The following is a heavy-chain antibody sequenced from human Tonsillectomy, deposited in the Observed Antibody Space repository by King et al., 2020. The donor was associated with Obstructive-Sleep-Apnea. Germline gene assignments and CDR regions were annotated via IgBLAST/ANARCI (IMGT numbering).Heavy chain of an antibody. V-gene: IGHV4-59*01. CDR1: GGSISSYY. CDR3: ARDRWFSGSSWFDP. Sequence: QLQESGPGLVKPSETLSLTCTVSGGSISSYYWSLIRQPPGKGLEWIGYIFWSGRTNFNPSLKTRVTMSVDTSKNQVSLKLSSVTAADTAVYYCARDRWFSGSSWFDPWGQGTLVSVSS. J-gene: IGHJ5*02. D-gene: IGHD6-25*01. CDR2: IFWSGRT.